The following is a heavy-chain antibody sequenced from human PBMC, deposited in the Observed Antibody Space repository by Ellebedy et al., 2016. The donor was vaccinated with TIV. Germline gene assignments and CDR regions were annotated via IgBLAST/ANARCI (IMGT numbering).Heavy chain of an antibody. CDR1: GFTVSSNY. V-gene: IGHV3-48*01. J-gene: IGHJ4*02. CDR3: AKVYRGVMGY. D-gene: IGHD3-10*01. CDR2: ISSSGSTI. Sequence: GESLKISCAASGFTVSSNYMNWVRQAPGKGLEWVSYISSSGSTIYYADSVKGRFTISRDNSKNTLYLQMNSLRAEDTAVYYCAKVYRGVMGYWGQGTLVTVSS.